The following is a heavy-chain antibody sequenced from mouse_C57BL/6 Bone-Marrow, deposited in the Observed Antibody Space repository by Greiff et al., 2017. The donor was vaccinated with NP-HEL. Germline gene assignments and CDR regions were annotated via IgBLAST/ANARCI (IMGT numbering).Heavy chain of an antibody. J-gene: IGHJ4*01. Sequence: QVQLQQPGAELVKPGASVKLSCKASGYTFTSYWMQWVKQRPGQGLEWIGEIDPSDSYTNYNQKFKGKATLTVDTSSSTAYMQLSSLTSEDSAVYYCASEAYGIGWAMDYWGQGTSVTVSS. CDR1: GYTFTSYW. V-gene: IGHV1-50*01. D-gene: IGHD6-5*01. CDR3: ASEAYGIGWAMDY. CDR2: IDPSDSYT.